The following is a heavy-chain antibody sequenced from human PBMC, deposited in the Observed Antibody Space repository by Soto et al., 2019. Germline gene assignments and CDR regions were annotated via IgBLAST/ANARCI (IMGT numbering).Heavy chain of an antibody. D-gene: IGHD2-15*01. V-gene: IGHV1-18*01. J-gene: IGHJ4*02. CDR1: GYTFTNFG. CDR3: ARGGTPIDY. Sequence: QVQLVQSGAEVKKPGASVKVSCKASGYTFTNFGISWVRQAPGQGLEWMGWISAYNGNTNYAQKFQGKVTMTTATPTSTAYMEGRSLKFNDTAVYYCARGGTPIDYGGQGTLVTVSS. CDR2: ISAYNGNT.